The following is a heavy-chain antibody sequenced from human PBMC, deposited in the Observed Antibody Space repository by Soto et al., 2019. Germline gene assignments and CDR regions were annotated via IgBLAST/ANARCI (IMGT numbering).Heavy chain of an antibody. D-gene: IGHD2-2*02. CDR3: AKDLYPYCSSTSCYSNFDY. CDR1: GFTFSSFG. V-gene: IGHV3-30*18. J-gene: IGHJ4*02. Sequence: QVQLVESGGGVVQPGRSLRLSCAASGFTFSSFGMHWVRQAPGKGLESVALISYDGNNKYYPNSVKGRFTISRDNSEKYLYLQMNSLRTEDTAVYYCAKDLYPYCSSTSCYSNFDYWGQGTLVTVSS. CDR2: ISYDGNNK.